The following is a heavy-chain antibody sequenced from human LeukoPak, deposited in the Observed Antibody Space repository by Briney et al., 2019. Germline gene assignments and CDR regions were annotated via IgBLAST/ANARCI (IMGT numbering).Heavy chain of an antibody. D-gene: IGHD2-15*01. J-gene: IGHJ4*02. CDR2: IYHSGST. Sequence: SETLSLTCTVSGGSISSGGYYWSWIRQPPGKGLEWIGYIYHSGSTYYNPSLKSRVTISVDRSKNQFSLKLSSVTAADTAVYYCARDSRGYCSGGSCFFFDYWGQGTLVTVSS. V-gene: IGHV4-30-2*01. CDR3: ARDSRGYCSGGSCFFFDY. CDR1: GGSISSGGYY.